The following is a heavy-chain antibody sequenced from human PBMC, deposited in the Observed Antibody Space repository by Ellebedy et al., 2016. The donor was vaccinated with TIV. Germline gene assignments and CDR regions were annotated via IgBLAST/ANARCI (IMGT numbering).Heavy chain of an antibody. CDR2: SSDNT. Sequence: AASVKVSCKASGYTFSSYGINWVRQAPGQGLEWMGWSSDNTQYAQKLQGRVTMTTDTSTSTAYMELTSLRSDDTAVYYCTRDESSGWPEYSFDYWGQGTLVIVSS. V-gene: IGHV1-18*04. J-gene: IGHJ4*02. CDR3: TRDESSGWPEYSFDY. CDR1: GYTFSSYG. D-gene: IGHD6-19*01.